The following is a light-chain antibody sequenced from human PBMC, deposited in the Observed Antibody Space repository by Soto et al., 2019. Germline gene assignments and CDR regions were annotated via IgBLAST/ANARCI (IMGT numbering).Light chain of an antibody. CDR2: ENN. V-gene: IGLV1-51*02. Sequence: QSVLTQPPSVSAAPGQKVTISCSGSSSNIGNNYVSWYQQLPGTPPKLLIYENNKRPSGIPDRFSGSKSGTSATLGITGLQTGDEADYYCGTWDSSLSASYVFGTGTKLTVL. J-gene: IGLJ1*01. CDR3: GTWDSSLSASYV. CDR1: SSNIGNNY.